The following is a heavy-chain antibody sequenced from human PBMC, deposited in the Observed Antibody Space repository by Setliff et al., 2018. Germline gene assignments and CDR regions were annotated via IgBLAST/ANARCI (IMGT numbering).Heavy chain of an antibody. CDR2: IYVSTGST. V-gene: IGHV4-61*02. J-gene: IGHJ6*03. CDR3: ARGFYYYYYYYMDV. Sequence: PSETLSLTCTVSGDSISSGIYHWSWIRQSAGKGLGWIGRIYVSTGSTNYSPSLKSRVSISVDRSKNQFSLKLSSVTAADTAVYYCARGFYYYYYYYMDVWGKGTTVTVSS. CDR1: GDSISSGIYH.